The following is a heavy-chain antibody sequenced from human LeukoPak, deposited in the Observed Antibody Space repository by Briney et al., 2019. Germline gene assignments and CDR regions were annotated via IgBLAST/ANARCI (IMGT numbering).Heavy chain of an antibody. CDR3: AKDGNWDYFDY. J-gene: IGHJ4*02. Sequence: GGSLRLSCAASGFTFSNYGMHWVRQAPGKGLEWVAIISYDGSNKYYADSVQGRLTISRDNSKNTLCLQMNSLRAEDTAVYYCAKDGNWDYFDYWGQGTLVTVSS. CDR1: GFTFSNYG. V-gene: IGHV3-30*18. CDR2: ISYDGSNK. D-gene: IGHD4-23*01.